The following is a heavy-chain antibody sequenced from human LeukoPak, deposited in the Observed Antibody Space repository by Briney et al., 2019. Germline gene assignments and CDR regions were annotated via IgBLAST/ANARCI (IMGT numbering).Heavy chain of an antibody. CDR3: ARRDETGTMVLGIGRKYYYYYYGMDV. CDR2: ISSSGSTI. Sequence: GGSLRLSCAASGFTFSSYEMNWVRQAPGKGLEWVSYISSSGSTIYYADSVKGRFTISRDNAKNSLYLQMNSLRAEDTAVYYCARRDETGTMVLGIGRKYYYYYYGMDVWGQGTTVTVSS. CDR1: GFTFSSYE. D-gene: IGHD3-10*01. V-gene: IGHV3-48*03. J-gene: IGHJ6*02.